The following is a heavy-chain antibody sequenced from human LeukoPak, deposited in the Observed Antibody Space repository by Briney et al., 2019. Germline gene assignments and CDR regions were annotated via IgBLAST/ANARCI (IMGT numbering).Heavy chain of an antibody. V-gene: IGHV1-18*01. CDR3: ARGPYCSGATCYSQMFDF. CDR2: ITTYNGNT. D-gene: IGHD2-15*01. J-gene: IGHJ4*02. CDR1: GYTFTTYG. Sequence: GASVKVSCKASGYTFTTYGISWVRQAPGQGLEWKGWITTYNGNTNYAQKLQGRVTMTTDTSTSTAYMVLRSLRSDDTAVYYCARGPYCSGATCYSQMFDFWGQGSPVAVSS.